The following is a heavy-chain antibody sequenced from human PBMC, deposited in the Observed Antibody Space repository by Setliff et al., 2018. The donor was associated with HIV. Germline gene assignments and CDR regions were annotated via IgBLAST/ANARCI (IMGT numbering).Heavy chain of an antibody. CDR2: ISYSGST. Sequence: PSETLSLTCAVFGGSFSDFCWSWIRQPPGEGLEWIGEISYSGSTVYNPSLKSRVTMSVDASKNLVSLNLNSVTAADTAIYYCARGVARQVVIDRWFDPWGQGTPVTVSS. CDR1: GGSFSDFC. J-gene: IGHJ5*02. V-gene: IGHV4-34*01. D-gene: IGHD2-21*01. CDR3: ARGVARQVVIDRWFDP.